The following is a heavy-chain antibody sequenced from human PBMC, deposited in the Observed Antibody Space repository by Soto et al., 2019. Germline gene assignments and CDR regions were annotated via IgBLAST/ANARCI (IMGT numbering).Heavy chain of an antibody. D-gene: IGHD1-26*01. CDR2: ISSSSSTI. J-gene: IGHJ3*02. CDR3: VTDIVGATPKAFEI. Sequence: GGSLRLSCVASGFTFSSYSMNWVRQAPGKGLEWVSYISSSSSTIYYADSVKGRFTISRDNAKNSLYLQMNSLRAEDTAVYYCVTDIVGATPKAFEIWGKGSMVTVSS. V-gene: IGHV3-48*01. CDR1: GFTFSSYS.